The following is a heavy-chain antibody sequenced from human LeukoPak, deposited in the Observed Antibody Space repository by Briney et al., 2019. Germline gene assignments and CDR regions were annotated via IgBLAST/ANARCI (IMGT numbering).Heavy chain of an antibody. CDR2: INPSGGGT. V-gene: IGHV1-46*01. J-gene: IGHJ4*02. Sequence: GASVKVSCKASGYTFTGYYMHWVRQAPGQGLEWMGWINPSGGGTNYAQKFQDRVTVTTDMSTTTVYMELSSLTSEDTAVYYCARGAPPTYYDSRGYLDYWGQGTQVTVSS. CDR1: GYTFTGYY. CDR3: ARGAPPTYYDSRGYLDY. D-gene: IGHD3-22*01.